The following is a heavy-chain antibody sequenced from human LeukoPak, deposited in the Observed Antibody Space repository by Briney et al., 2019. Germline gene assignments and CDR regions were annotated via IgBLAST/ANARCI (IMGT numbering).Heavy chain of an antibody. D-gene: IGHD3-22*01. Sequence: GGSLRLSCAASGFTFSSYAMSWVRQAPGKGLEWVAVIWNDGSNKYYADSVKGRFTISRDNSKNTLYLQMNSLRAEDTAVYYCARIHSLYYYDSSGYGAFDIWGQGTMVTVSS. CDR1: GFTFSSYA. CDR3: ARIHSLYYYDSSGYGAFDI. CDR2: IWNDGSNK. V-gene: IGHV3-33*08. J-gene: IGHJ3*02.